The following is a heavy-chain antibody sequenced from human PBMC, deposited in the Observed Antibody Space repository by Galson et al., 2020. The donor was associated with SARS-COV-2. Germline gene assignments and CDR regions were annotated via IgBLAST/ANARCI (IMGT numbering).Heavy chain of an antibody. D-gene: IGHD3-10*01. CDR1: GDSISNDAFY. CDR3: ASSMVRGVIINAPFDY. Sequence: SETLSLTCSVSGDSISNDAFYWSWIRQTPGTGLEWIGDIHVTGNTYYNPSLMSRLTMSVDTSKNQFSLKLSSVTAADTAVYYCASSMVRGVIINAPFDYWGQGTLVTVSS. J-gene: IGHJ4*02. CDR2: IHVTGNT. V-gene: IGHV4-30-4*01.